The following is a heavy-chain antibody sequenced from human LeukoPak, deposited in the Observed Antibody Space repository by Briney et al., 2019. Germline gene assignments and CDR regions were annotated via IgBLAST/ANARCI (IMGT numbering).Heavy chain of an antibody. Sequence: PSEALSLTCTVSGCSISSSSYYWGWIRQPPGQELKWIGSIYYSGSTYYNPSHKCRGSISIATYKYQSSVKMSSGAAADTAVSYCASKRATYSSSWYYFYYWGQVTLVTASS. CDR2: IYYSGST. CDR3: ASKRATYSSSWYYFYY. J-gene: IGHJ4*02. D-gene: IGHD6-13*01. V-gene: IGHV4-39*01. CDR1: GCSISSSSYY.